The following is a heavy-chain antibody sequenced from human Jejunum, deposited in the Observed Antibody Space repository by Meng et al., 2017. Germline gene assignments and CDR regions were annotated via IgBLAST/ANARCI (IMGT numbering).Heavy chain of an antibody. Sequence: QVQLQESGPGLVKPSPTLSLTCTVSGGSLRTGAYYWSWIRQHPGKGLEWIGYIYYTGSTFYNPSLKSRVSISLETSKNQFSLKVTSVTAADTAFYYCARLGITETIGGFDPWGQGILVTVSS. CDR2: IYYTGST. CDR1: GGSLRTGAYY. D-gene: IGHD1-7*01. J-gene: IGHJ5*02. CDR3: ARLGITETIGGFDP. V-gene: IGHV4-31*03.